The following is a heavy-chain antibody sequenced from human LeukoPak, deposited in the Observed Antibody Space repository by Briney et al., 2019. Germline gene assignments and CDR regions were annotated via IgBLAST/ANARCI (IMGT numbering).Heavy chain of an antibody. V-gene: IGHV4-59*08. Sequence: GSLRLSCAASGFTFSSYSMNWIRQPPGKGLEWIGYISYSGATNYNPSLKSRVTISVDTSKSQFSLNLNSVTAADTAVYYCARRSASPSMDYWGQGTLVTVSS. CDR3: ARRSASPSMDY. CDR2: ISYSGAT. CDR1: GFTFSSYS. D-gene: IGHD1-26*01. J-gene: IGHJ4*02.